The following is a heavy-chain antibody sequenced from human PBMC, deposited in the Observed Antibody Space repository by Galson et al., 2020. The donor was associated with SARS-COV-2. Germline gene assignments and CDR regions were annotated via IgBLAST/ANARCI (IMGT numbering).Heavy chain of an antibody. CDR2: IYPDDSYT. CDR1: RYSFTNYW. Sequence: GESLKISCKASRYSFTNYWIGWVRQMPGKGLEWMGVIYPDDSYTIYSPSFQGQVTISVDKSITTAYLQWSGLKASDTAMYYCARHGASSGWYEGIDYWGQGTLVAVSS. CDR3: ARHGASSGWYEGIDY. V-gene: IGHV5-51*01. J-gene: IGHJ4*02. D-gene: IGHD6-19*01.